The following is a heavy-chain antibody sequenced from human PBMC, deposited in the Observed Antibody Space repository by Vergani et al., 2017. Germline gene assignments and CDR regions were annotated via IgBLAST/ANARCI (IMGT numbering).Heavy chain of an antibody. CDR2: IYSTGST. V-gene: IGHV4-59*13. D-gene: IGHD2-21*02. J-gene: IGHJ2*01. CDR1: GGSFNTYY. CDR3: ARVGLLVAVTCEGPSLDL. Sequence: QVQLEESGPGLVKPSETLSLTCTVSGGSFNTYYWSWIRQSPGKGLQWIGYIYSTGSTNYNPSLNSRVTMSVDTSKNQFSLKLRAVTAADTAVYFCARVGLLVAVTCEGPSLDLWGRGTLVTVAS.